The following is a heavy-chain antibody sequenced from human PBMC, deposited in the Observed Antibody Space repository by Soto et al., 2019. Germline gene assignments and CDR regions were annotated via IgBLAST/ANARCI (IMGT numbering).Heavy chain of an antibody. CDR2: TYYRSKWYN. D-gene: IGHD1-26*01. CDR1: GDSVSSHCAG. CDR3: VRDLGGLDV. V-gene: IGHV6-1*01. Sequence: QTLALTWAISGDSVSSHCAGCNWIRQSPSRGLEWLGRTYYRSKWYNDYAVSVKSRININPDTYKNQFSLQLTSVTPEDTAVHYCVRDLGGLDVWDQGTKVTVSS. J-gene: IGHJ6*02.